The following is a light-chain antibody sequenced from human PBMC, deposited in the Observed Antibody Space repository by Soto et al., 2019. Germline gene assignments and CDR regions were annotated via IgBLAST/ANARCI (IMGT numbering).Light chain of an antibody. V-gene: IGLV1-47*01. CDR1: SSSIGSDF. J-gene: IGLJ3*02. CDR2: RNN. CDR3: AAWDHSLSGWM. Sequence: QSVLTQPPSASATPGQRVTISCSGSSSSIGSDFVFWYQQLPGTAPKLLIYRNNQRPSGVPDRFSGSKSGTSASLAISGLRSEDEADYYCAAWDHSLSGWMIGGGTKLTVL.